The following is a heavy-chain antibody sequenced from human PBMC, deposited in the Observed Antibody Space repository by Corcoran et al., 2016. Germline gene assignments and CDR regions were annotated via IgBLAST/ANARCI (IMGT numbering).Heavy chain of an antibody. J-gene: IGHJ3*01. Sequence: EVEKVGTGGGLVKRGGSLRRYCADSGFTCSSYNMNWVRQAPGKGLQWVSYISSSGTTVYYAESVKGRFTNSRDNAENSLYLQMNSLRFEDTALYFCTRGWSGGILWGRGSLFTVSA. CDR1: GFTCSSYN. CDR3: TRGWSGGIL. CDR2: ISSSGTTV. V-gene: IGHV3-48*03. D-gene: IGHD2-15*01.